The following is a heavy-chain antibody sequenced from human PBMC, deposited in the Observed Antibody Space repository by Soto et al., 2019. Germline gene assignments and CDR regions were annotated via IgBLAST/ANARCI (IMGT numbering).Heavy chain of an antibody. CDR3: ARGIANGKFFDYFDY. CDR1: GGSISSSSYY. J-gene: IGHJ4*01. Sequence: SETLSLTCTVSGGSISSSSYYWGWIRQPPGKGLEWIGSIYYSGSTYYNPSLKSRVTISVDTSKNQFSLKLSSVTAADTAVYYCARGIANGKFFDYFDYWGPGILVTVSS. CDR2: IYYSGST. V-gene: IGHV4-39*01. D-gene: IGHD5-12*01.